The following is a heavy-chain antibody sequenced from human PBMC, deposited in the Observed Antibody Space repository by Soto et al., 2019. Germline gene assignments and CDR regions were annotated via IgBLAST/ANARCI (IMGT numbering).Heavy chain of an antibody. Sequence: SETLSLTCTVSGGSISSYYWSWIRQPPGKGLEWIGYIYYSGSTNYNPSLKSRVTISVDTSKNQFSLKLSSVTAADTAVYYCARGRFVVVAATMSWFDPWGQGTLVTVSS. CDR1: GGSISSYY. CDR2: IYYSGST. D-gene: IGHD2-15*01. V-gene: IGHV4-59*12. CDR3: ARGRFVVVAATMSWFDP. J-gene: IGHJ5*02.